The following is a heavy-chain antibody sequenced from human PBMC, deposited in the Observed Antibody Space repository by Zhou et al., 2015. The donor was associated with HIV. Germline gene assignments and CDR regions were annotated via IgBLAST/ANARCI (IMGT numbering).Heavy chain of an antibody. V-gene: IGHV1-69*01. J-gene: IGHJ6*02. D-gene: IGHD1/OR15-1a*01. CDR1: GGTFSSYA. CDR3: ARTEGTTSHLLRAPGMDV. Sequence: QVQLVQSGAEVKKPGSSVKVSCKASGGTFSSYAISWVRQAPGQGLEWMGGIIPIFGTANYAQKFQGRVTITADESTSTAYMELSSLRSEDTAVYYCARTEGTTSHLLRAPGMDVWGLGTTVTVSS. CDR2: IIPIFGTA.